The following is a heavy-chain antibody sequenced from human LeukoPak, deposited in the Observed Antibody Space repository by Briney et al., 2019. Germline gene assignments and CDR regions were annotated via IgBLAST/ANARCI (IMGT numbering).Heavy chain of an antibody. CDR3: AGITMVRGVIRLYLSGAFDY. D-gene: IGHD3-10*01. J-gene: IGHJ4*02. V-gene: IGHV4-38-2*02. CDR2: IHHSGTT. Sequence: SETLSLTCTVSGYSISSGYFWGWIRQSPGKGLEWIGTIHHSGTTYYNPSLKSRVTISVDTSKNQFSLKLSSVTAADTAVYYCAGITMVRGVIRLYLSGAFDYWGQGTLVTASS. CDR1: GYSISSGYF.